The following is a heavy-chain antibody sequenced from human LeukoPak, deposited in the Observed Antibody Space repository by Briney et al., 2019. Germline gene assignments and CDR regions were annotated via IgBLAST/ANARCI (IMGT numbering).Heavy chain of an antibody. CDR3: ARETPMVGDNFYGMDV. V-gene: IGHV3-66*01. D-gene: IGHD3-10*02. Sequence: GGSLRLSCAASGFTVNSYYIHWVRQSPGKGLEWVSVIYTGGSKYYADPVKGRFIISRDSPSNTVNLQLNSLRTEDTAVYFCARETPMVGDNFYGMDVWGPGTTVTVSS. CDR1: GFTVNSYY. CDR2: IYTGGSK. J-gene: IGHJ6*02.